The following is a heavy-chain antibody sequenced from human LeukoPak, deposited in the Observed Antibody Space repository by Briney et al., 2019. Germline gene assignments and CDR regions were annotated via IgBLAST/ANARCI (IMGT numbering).Heavy chain of an antibody. CDR1: GYSISSGYY. J-gene: IGHJ4*02. D-gene: IGHD3-22*01. V-gene: IGHV4-38-2*01. CDR2: IYHSGST. Sequence: KPSETLSLTCAVSGYSISSGYYWGWIRQPPGKGLEWIGSIYHSGSTYYNPSLKSRVTISVDTSKNQFSLKLSSVTAADTAVYYCARAGDYYDLSYWGQGTLVTVSS. CDR3: ARAGDYYDLSY.